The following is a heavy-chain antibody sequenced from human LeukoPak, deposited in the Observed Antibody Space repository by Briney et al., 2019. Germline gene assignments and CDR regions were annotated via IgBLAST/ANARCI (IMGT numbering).Heavy chain of an antibody. CDR2: ISYDGSNK. D-gene: IGHD1-26*01. CDR3: AKDPGGSYLDY. CDR1: GFTFSSYG. V-gene: IGHV3-30*18. J-gene: IGHJ4*02. Sequence: GRSLRLSCAASGFTFSSYGMHWVRQAPGKGLEWVAVISYDGSNKYYADSVKGRFTISRDNSKNTLYLQMNSLRAEDTAVYYCAKDPGGSYLDYWGQGTLVTVSS.